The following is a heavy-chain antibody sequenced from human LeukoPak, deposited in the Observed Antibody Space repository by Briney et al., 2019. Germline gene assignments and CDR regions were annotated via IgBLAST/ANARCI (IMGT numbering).Heavy chain of an antibody. D-gene: IGHD1-26*01. J-gene: IGHJ4*02. CDR2: INHGGST. Sequence: SETLSLTCAVYGGSFSGYYWSWIRQPPGKGLEWIGEINHGGSTNYNPSLKSRVTISVDTSKNQFSLKLSSVTAADTAVYYCARGGGSYYIWGQGTLVTVSS. CDR1: GGSFSGYY. CDR3: ARGGGSYYI. V-gene: IGHV4-34*01.